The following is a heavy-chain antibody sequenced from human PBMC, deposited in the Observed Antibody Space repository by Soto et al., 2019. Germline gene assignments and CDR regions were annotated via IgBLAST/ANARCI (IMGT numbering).Heavy chain of an antibody. CDR1: GFTFSSYA. CDR3: AKAPYYYGSGSYYQGSGAFDI. CDR2: ISGSGGST. Sequence: EVQLLESGGGLVQPGGSLRLSCAASGFTFSSYAMSWVRQAPGKGLEWVSAISGSGGSTYYADSVNGRFIISRDNSKNTLYLQMNSLRAEDTAVYYCAKAPYYYGSGSYYQGSGAFDIWGQGTMVTVSS. V-gene: IGHV3-23*01. J-gene: IGHJ3*02. D-gene: IGHD3-10*01.